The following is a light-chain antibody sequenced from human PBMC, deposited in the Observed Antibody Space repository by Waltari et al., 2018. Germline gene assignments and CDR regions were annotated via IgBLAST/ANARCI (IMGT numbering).Light chain of an antibody. J-gene: IGLJ3*02. Sequence: TRPRYLVKVKSDRRHSEGDEIPDRFSGSSSGPERYLTISSLQSDDEADYYCQTGGHGTWVFGGGTKLTVL. CDR3: QTGGHGTWV. V-gene: IGLV4-69*01. CDR2: VKSDRRH.